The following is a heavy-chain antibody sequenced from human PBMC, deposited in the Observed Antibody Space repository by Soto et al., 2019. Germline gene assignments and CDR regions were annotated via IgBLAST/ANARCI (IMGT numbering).Heavy chain of an antibody. CDR2: IYHSGST. D-gene: IGHD3-10*01. V-gene: IGHV4-30-2*05. Sequence: PSETLSLTCAVSGGSISSGGYSWSWIRQPPGKGLEWIGYIYHSGSTYYNPSLKSRVTISVDTSKNQFSLDLTSVTAADSAVYYCARHRPFGINSLSPFDIWGQGTVVTVSS. CDR1: GGSISSGGYS. J-gene: IGHJ3*02. CDR3: ARHRPFGINSLSPFDI.